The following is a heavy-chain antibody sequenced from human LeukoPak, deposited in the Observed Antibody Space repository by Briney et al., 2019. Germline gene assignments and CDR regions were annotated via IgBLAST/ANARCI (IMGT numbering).Heavy chain of an antibody. CDR3: AKDRVPYGEFDY. CDR2: ISYDGSNE. V-gene: IGHV3-30*18. CDR1: GFTFSSYG. J-gene: IGHJ4*02. D-gene: IGHD4-17*01. Sequence: GRSLRLSCAASGFTFSSYGMHWVRQAPGKGLEWVAVISYDGSNEYYADSVKGRFTISRDNSKNTLYLQMNSLRAEDTAVYYCAKDRVPYGEFDYWGQGTLVTVSS.